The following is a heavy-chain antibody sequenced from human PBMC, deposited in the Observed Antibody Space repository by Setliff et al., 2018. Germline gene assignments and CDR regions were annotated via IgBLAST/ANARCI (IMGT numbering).Heavy chain of an antibody. J-gene: IGHJ6*02. CDR2: INPNSGGT. Sequence: ASVKVSCKASGYTFTGYCMHWVRQAPGQGLEWMGWINPNSGGTNYAQKFQGWVTMTRDTSISTAYMELSRLRSDDTAVYYCARALGLVPAAIEGSYYYYGMDVWGQGTTVTVSS. CDR3: ARALGLVPAAIEGSYYYYGMDV. CDR1: GYTFTGYC. V-gene: IGHV1-2*04. D-gene: IGHD2-2*02.